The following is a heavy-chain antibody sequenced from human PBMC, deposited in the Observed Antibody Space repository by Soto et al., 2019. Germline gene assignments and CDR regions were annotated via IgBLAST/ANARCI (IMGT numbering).Heavy chain of an antibody. Sequence: GGSLRLSCLVSGFSFSSFAMHWVRQAPGKGLEYVSSISSEGRTTYYADSVKGRFTISRDNSKNTLYLQMSGLRPEDTAVYYCVKDRWVDYWGQGILVTVSS. CDR1: GFSFSSFA. D-gene: IGHD6-13*01. CDR3: VKDRWVDY. J-gene: IGHJ4*02. CDR2: ISSEGRTT. V-gene: IGHV3-64D*08.